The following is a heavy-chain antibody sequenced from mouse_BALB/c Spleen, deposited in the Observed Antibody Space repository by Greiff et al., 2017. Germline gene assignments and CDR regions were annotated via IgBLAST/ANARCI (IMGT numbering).Heavy chain of an antibody. CDR2: IYPGSGNT. D-gene: IGHD5-5*01. Sequence: QVQLQQSGAELARPGASVKLSCKASGYTFTDYYINWVKQRTGQGLEWIGEIYPGSGNTYYNEKFKGKATLTADKSSSTAYMQLSSLTSEDSAVYFCAREGVGLPLFAYWGQGTLVTVSA. V-gene: IGHV1-77*01. CDR1: GYTFTDYY. J-gene: IGHJ3*01. CDR3: AREGVGLPLFAY.